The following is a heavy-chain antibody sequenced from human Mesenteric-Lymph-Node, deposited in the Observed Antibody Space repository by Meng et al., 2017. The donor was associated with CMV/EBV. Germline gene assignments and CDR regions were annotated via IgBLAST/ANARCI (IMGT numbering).Heavy chain of an antibody. CDR2: INPSGGST. D-gene: IGHD2-2*02. J-gene: IGHJ4*02. CDR1: GYTSTSDY. Sequence: ASAKVSCKASGYTSTSDYMHWVRQAPGQGLEWMGIINPSGGSTSYAQKFQGRVTMTRDTSTSTVYMELSSLRSEDTAVYYCTRDRRPSDCSGASCYRDGFDYWGQGTLVTVSS. CDR3: TRDRRPSDCSGASCYRDGFDY. V-gene: IGHV1-46*01.